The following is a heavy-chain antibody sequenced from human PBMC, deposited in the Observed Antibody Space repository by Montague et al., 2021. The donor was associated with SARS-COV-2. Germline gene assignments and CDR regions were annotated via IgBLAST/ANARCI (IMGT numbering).Heavy chain of an antibody. CDR3: ARREYSYGWGD. V-gene: IGHV4-39*01. Sequence: SETLSLTCTVTGGPISGSSDYWGWIRQSPGKGLEWIASVDYSGXTXYXXSLKSRLTISVDTSKNQFSLTLNSVTAADTALYYCARREYSYGWGDWGQGTLVTVSS. CDR2: VDYSGXT. D-gene: IGHD5-18*01. CDR1: GGPISGSSDY. J-gene: IGHJ4*02.